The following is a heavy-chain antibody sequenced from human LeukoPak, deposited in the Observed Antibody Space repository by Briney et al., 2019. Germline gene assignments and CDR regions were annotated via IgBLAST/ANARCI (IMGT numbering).Heavy chain of an antibody. Sequence: SETLSLTCAVYGGSFSGYYWSWIRQPPGKELEWIGEINHSGSTNYNPSLKSRVTISVDTSKNQFSLKLSSVTAADTAVYYCASSLGDYWGQGTLVTVSS. J-gene: IGHJ4*02. CDR3: ASSLGDY. CDR2: INHSGST. CDR1: GGSFSGYY. V-gene: IGHV4-34*01.